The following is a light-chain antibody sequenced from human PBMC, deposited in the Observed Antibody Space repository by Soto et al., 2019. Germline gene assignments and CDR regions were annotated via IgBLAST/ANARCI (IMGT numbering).Light chain of an antibody. Sequence: QSVLTQPASVSGSPGQSITISCTGTSSDVGGYNYVSWYQHHPGKAPKVMIYDVSNRPSGVSNRFSGSKSGNTASLTISGIQAEDEADYYCSSYTISSTLVFGGGTKVTVL. CDR2: DVS. J-gene: IGLJ2*01. CDR3: SSYTISSTLV. V-gene: IGLV2-14*03. CDR1: SSDVGGYNY.